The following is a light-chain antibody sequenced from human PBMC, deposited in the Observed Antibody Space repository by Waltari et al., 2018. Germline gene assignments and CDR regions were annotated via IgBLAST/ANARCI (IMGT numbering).Light chain of an antibody. V-gene: IGLV1-44*01. Sequence: QSVLTQPPSASGTPGQRVTISCSGGSANIGSKTINWYQHRPGTAPKLLIYGDDLRPSGVPVRFAAAKSGNSGALAIGGLRSEDEGDYYCAAWIDSLNGVAFGGGTKLTVL. CDR1: SANIGSKT. CDR2: GDD. J-gene: IGLJ2*01. CDR3: AAWIDSLNGVA.